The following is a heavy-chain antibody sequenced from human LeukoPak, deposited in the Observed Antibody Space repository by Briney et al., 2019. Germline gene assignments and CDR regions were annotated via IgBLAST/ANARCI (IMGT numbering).Heavy chain of an antibody. Sequence: PSETLSLTCTVSGYSISSGYCWGWIRQPPGKGLEWIGYIYYSGSTNYNPSLKSRVTISVDTSKNQFSLKLSSVTAADTAVYYCARVYDSSGYYYRAFDIWGQGTMVTVSS. V-gene: IGHV4-61*01. CDR1: GYSISSGYC. D-gene: IGHD3-22*01. CDR3: ARVYDSSGYYYRAFDI. CDR2: IYYSGST. J-gene: IGHJ3*02.